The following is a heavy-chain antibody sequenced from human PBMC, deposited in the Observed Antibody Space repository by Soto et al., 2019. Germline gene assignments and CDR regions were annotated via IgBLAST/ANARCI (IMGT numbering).Heavy chain of an antibody. D-gene: IGHD2-8*02. CDR1: GASITGTSY. V-gene: IGHV4-4*07. CDR2: FSLSGTT. CDR3: ARGMTPPGAPAWYYFDS. J-gene: IGHJ4*02. Sequence: LSLTCPVSGASITGTSYWSWIRQPAGKGLEWIGRFSLSGTTNYNPSLRSRVTMSADVSKNQFSLRLTSVTAADTALYYCARGMTPPGAPAWYYFDSWGQGTLVTVSS.